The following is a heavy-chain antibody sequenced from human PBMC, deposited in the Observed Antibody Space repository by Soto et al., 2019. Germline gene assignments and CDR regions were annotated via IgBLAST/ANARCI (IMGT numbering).Heavy chain of an antibody. J-gene: IGHJ6*02. CDR2: IYYSGST. CDR1: GGSISSYY. Sequence: SETLSLTCTVSGGSISSYYWSWIRQPPGKGLEWIGYIYYSGSTNYNPSLKSRVIISVDTSKNQFSLKLSSVTAADTAVYYCARVSNFGVAPGAYYYGMDVWGQGTTVTVSS. CDR3: ARVSNFGVAPGAYYYGMDV. V-gene: IGHV4-59*01. D-gene: IGHD3-3*01.